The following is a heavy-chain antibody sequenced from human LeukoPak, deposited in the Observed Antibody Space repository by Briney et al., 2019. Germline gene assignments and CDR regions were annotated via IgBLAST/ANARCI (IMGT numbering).Heavy chain of an antibody. CDR1: GGSISSGGYS. Sequence: SETLSLTCAVSGGSISSGGYSWSWIRQPPGKGLEWIGYIYHSGSTYYNPSLKSRVTISVDTSKNQFSLKLSSVTAADTAVYYCASQSGLGDYWGQGTLVTVSS. V-gene: IGHV4-30-2*05. CDR2: IYHSGST. J-gene: IGHJ4*02. CDR3: ASQSGLGDY. D-gene: IGHD3-16*01.